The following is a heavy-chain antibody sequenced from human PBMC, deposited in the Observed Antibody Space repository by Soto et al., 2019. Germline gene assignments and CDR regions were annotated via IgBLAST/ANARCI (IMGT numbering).Heavy chain of an antibody. CDR2: ISYDGSNK. J-gene: IGHJ4*02. Sequence: QVQLVESGGGVVQPGRSLRLSCAASGFPFSSYGMHWVREAPGKGPEWVAVISYDGSNKYYADSVKGRFTISRDNSASTVYLQMNRLRPEDTALYYCVGGQYYFDYRGQGTLVTVSP. V-gene: IGHV3-30*03. CDR3: VGGQYYFDY. D-gene: IGHD3-10*01. CDR1: GFPFSSYG.